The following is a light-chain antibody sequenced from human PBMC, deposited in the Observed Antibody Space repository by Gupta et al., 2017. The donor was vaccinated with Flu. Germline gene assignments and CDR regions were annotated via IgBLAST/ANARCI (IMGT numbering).Light chain of an antibody. J-gene: IGLJ2*01. Sequence: QSVFTQPPSVSAAPAQKVSISCPGSSSNIGNNYVSWYQQLPGTAPKLLIYDNNKRPSGIPDRFSGSKSGTSATLGITGLQTGDEADYYCETWDSSLSAVLFGAGTKLTVL. CDR1: SSNIGNNY. V-gene: IGLV1-51*01. CDR3: ETWDSSLSAVL. CDR2: DNN.